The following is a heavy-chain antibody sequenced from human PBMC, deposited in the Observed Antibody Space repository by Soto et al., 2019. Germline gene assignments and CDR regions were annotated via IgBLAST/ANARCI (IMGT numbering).Heavy chain of an antibody. CDR1: GGTFSSYA. D-gene: IGHD6-13*01. CDR3: AREGGSSSLAWLHRGGVNWFDP. Sequence: QVQLVQSGAEVKKPGSSVKVSCKASGGTFSSYAISWVRQAPGQGLEWMGGIIPIFGTANYAQKFQGRGTITADESTSTAYMELSSLSSEDTAVYYCAREGGSSSLAWLHRGGVNWFDPWGQGALVTVSS. V-gene: IGHV1-69*01. J-gene: IGHJ5*02. CDR2: IIPIFGTA.